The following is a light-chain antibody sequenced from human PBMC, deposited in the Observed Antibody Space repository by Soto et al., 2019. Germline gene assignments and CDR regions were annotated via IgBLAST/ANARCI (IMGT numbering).Light chain of an antibody. J-gene: IGKJ5*01. CDR3: QQRSSAIT. CDR1: QTISSW. CDR2: KAS. V-gene: IGKV1-5*03. Sequence: DIQMTQSPSTLSGSVGDRVTITCRASQTISSWLAWYQQKPGKAPKLLIYKASTLKSGVPSRFSGSGSGTEFTLTISSLEPEDFAVYYCQQRSSAITFGQGTRLEIK.